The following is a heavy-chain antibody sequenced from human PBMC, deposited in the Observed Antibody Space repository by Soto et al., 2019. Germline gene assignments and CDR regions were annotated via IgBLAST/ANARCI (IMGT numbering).Heavy chain of an antibody. V-gene: IGHV4-61*08. D-gene: IGHD1-7*01. CDR2: ISYSGHT. Sequence: SETLSLTCTVSGGSISSGDYYCSWIRQPPGKGLEWIGYISYSGHTSYNPSLKSRVILSVDTSKNQVSLNLASVTAADTAVYYCATQGFGTLHGLVDVWGQGTTVTVSS. CDR1: GGSISSGDYY. J-gene: IGHJ6*02. CDR3: ATQGFGTLHGLVDV.